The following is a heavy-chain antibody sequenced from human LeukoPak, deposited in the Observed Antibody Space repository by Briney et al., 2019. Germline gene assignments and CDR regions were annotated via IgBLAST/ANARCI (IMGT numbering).Heavy chain of an antibody. J-gene: IGHJ4*02. CDR1: GFPFSSYW. V-gene: IGHV3-7*01. Sequence: PGGSLRLSCVASGFPFSSYWMSWVRQAPGKGLEWVANIQPDGSGDYYVDSAKGRFTLSRDNAKNSLYLQMNSLRAEDTAVYYCANGRGSSGSRWGQGTQVTVSS. D-gene: IGHD6-13*01. CDR3: ANGRGSSGSR. CDR2: IQPDGSGD.